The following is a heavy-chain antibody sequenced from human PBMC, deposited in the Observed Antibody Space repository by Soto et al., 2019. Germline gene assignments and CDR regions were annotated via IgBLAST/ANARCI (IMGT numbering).Heavy chain of an antibody. V-gene: IGHV1-69*04. Sequence: SVKVSCKASGGTFSSYTISWVRQAPGQGLEWMGRIIPILGIANYAQKFQGRVTITADKSTSTAYMELSSLRSEDTAVYYCAREQSYSSGWYFGYWGQGTLVTVSS. CDR1: GGTFSSYT. CDR3: AREQSYSSGWYFGY. J-gene: IGHJ4*02. D-gene: IGHD6-19*01. CDR2: IIPILGIA.